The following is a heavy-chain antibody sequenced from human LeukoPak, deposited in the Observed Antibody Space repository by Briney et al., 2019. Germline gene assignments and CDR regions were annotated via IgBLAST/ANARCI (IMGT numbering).Heavy chain of an antibody. CDR3: ARVAMVRGVVLYYFDY. V-gene: IGHV1-8*02. J-gene: IGHJ4*02. CDR2: INPNSGNT. D-gene: IGHD3-10*01. Sequence: ASVKVSCKASGYTFTGYYMHWVRQAPGQGLEWMGWINPNSGNTGYAQKFQGRVTMTRNTSISTAYMELSSLRSEDTAVYYCARVAMVRGVVLYYFDYWGQGTLVTVSS. CDR1: GYTFTGYY.